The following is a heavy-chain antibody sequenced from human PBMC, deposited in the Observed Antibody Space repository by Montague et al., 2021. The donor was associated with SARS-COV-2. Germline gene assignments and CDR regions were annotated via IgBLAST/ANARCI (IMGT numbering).Heavy chain of an antibody. CDR3: ARHGRFSVIVNTPRGAFDI. CDR1: GGSISSYY. CDR2: IYFSGST. D-gene: IGHD3-22*01. Sequence: SDPLSLPFPVSGGSISSYYWSWIRQPPGKGLEWIGYIYFSGSTDYNPALKSRVTTSVDTSKNQFSLRLSSLTAADTAVYYCARHGRFSVIVNTPRGAFDIWGPGTMVTVSS. J-gene: IGHJ3*02. V-gene: IGHV4-59*08.